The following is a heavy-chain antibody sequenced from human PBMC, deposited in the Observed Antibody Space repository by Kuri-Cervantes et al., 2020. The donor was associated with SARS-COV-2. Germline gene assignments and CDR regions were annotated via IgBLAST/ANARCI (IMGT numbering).Heavy chain of an antibody. CDR1: GYSFTSYC. J-gene: IGHJ4*02. D-gene: IGHD1-7*01. CDR3: ARGRNYKNYFDY. Sequence: GGSLRLSCKGSGYSFTSYCIGWVRQMPGKGLEWMGIIYPGDSDTRYSPSFQGQVTISADKSISTAYLQWSSLKASDTAMYYCARGRNYKNYFDYWGQGTLVTVSS. V-gene: IGHV5-51*01. CDR2: IYPGDSDT.